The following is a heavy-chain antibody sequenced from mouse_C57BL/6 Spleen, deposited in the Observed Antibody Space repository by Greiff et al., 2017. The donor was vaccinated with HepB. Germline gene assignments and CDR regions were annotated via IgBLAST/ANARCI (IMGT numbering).Heavy chain of an antibody. Sequence: EVQLVESGGGLVKPGGSLKLSCAASGFTFSSYAMSWVRQTPEKRLEWVATISDGGSYTYYPDNVKGRFTISRDNAKNNLYLQMSHLKSEDTAMYYCAREGTAPYAMDYWGQGTSVTVSS. CDR1: GFTFSSYA. CDR2: ISDGGSYT. CDR3: AREGTAPYAMDY. D-gene: IGHD1-2*01. J-gene: IGHJ4*01. V-gene: IGHV5-4*01.